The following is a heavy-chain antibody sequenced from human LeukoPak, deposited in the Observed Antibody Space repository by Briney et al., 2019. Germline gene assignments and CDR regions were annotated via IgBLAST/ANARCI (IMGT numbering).Heavy chain of an antibody. J-gene: IGHJ3*02. D-gene: IGHD1-7*01. CDR1: GGSISSYY. Sequence: SETLSLTCTVSGGSISSYYWSWIRQPPGKGLEWIGYIYYSGSTNYNPSLKSRVTISVDTSKNQSSLKLSSVTAADTAVYYCARVSNYLDAFDIWGQGTMVTVSS. V-gene: IGHV4-59*01. CDR3: ARVSNYLDAFDI. CDR2: IYYSGST.